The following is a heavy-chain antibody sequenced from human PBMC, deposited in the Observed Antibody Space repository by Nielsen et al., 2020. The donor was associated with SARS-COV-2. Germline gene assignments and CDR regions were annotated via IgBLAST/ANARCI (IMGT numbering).Heavy chain of an antibody. J-gene: IGHJ3*02. CDR3: ARGRMTTGPFDI. D-gene: IGHD4-17*01. CDR2: ISSSSSYT. V-gene: IGHV3-11*06. Sequence: GESLKISCAASGFTFSDYYMSWIRQAPGKGLEWVSYISSSSSYTNYADSVKGRFTISRDNAKNSLYLQMNSLRAGDTAVYYCARGRMTTGPFDIWGQGTMVTVSS. CDR1: GFTFSDYY.